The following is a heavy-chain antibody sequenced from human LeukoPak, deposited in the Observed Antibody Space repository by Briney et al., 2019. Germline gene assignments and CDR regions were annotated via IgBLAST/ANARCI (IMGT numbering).Heavy chain of an antibody. CDR1: GFTFSSYA. J-gene: IGHJ6*02. V-gene: IGHV3-23*01. CDR3: AKGENIHYYYGMDV. CDR2: ISGSGGST. D-gene: IGHD1/OR15-1a*01. Sequence: GGSLRLSCAASGFTFSSYAMSWVRQAPGKGLEWVSAISGSGGSTYCADSVKGRFTISRDNSKNTLYLQMNSLRAEDTAVYYCAKGENIHYYYGMDVWGQGTTVTVSS.